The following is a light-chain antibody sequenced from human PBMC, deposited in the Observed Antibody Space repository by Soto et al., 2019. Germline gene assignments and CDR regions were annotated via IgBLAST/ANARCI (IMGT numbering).Light chain of an antibody. Sequence: EIVLTQSPGTLSLSPGERATLSCRASQTVSSSYLAWYQQKPGQAPRLLIYGASSRATGIPDRFTGSGSGTDFTLTISRLESEDFAVYYCQKCSSSLWTFGQGTKVEIK. CDR3: QKCSSSLWT. J-gene: IGKJ1*01. V-gene: IGKV3-20*01. CDR1: QTVSSSY. CDR2: GAS.